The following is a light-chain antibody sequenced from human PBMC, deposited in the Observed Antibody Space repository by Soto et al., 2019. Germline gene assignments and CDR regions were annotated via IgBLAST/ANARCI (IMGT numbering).Light chain of an antibody. J-gene: IGKJ4*01. CDR2: KAS. CDR3: QQYKGYST. CDR1: QSISDC. Sequence: DIQMTQSPSTLSAFVGDRVTITCRASQSISDCLAWHQQKPGKAPNLLIYKASTLQSGVPSRFSGSGSGTEFTLNISSLKPADFGTCYCQQYKGYSTFGRGTKMEIK. V-gene: IGKV1-5*03.